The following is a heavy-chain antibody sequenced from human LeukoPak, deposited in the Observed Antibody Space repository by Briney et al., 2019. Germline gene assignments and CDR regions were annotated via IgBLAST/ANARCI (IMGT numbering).Heavy chain of an antibody. J-gene: IGHJ5*02. CDR3: ARGGGGNSRVNWFDP. D-gene: IGHD4-23*01. Sequence: PSETLSLTCTVSGGSISSYYWSWIRQPPGKGLECIGYIYYSGSTNYNPSLKSRVTISVDTSKNQFSLKLSSVTAADTAVYYCARGGGGNSRVNWFDPWGQGTLVTVSS. V-gene: IGHV4-59*01. CDR2: IYYSGST. CDR1: GGSISSYY.